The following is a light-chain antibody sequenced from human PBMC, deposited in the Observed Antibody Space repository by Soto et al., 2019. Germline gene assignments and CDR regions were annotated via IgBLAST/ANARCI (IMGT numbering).Light chain of an antibody. J-gene: IGLJ1*01. V-gene: IGLV2-14*01. CDR3: SSYTSSSTLLV. CDR1: SSDDGGYNY. Sequence: QSALTQRASVSGSPGQSITISCTGTSSDDGGYNYVSWYQQHPGKAPKLMIYDVSNRPSGVSNRFSGSKSGNTASLTISGLQAEDEADYYCSSYTSSSTLLVFGTGTKLTVL. CDR2: DVS.